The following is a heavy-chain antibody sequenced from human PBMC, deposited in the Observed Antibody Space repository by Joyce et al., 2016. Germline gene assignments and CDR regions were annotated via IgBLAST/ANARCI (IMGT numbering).Heavy chain of an antibody. V-gene: IGHV3-74*01. CDR1: GFAFSDHW. CDR3: VRDGVGAPPFDY. Sequence: EVQLVESGGGLVQPGGSLRLSCAATGFAFSDHWMHWIRKGPGKGRLGVARIKGEGRDTRYADSVKGRFTISRDNAKDTLYLQMNSLRAEDTAVYYCVRDGVGAPPFDYWGQGILVTVSS. CDR2: IKGEGRDT. J-gene: IGHJ4*02. D-gene: IGHD1-26*01.